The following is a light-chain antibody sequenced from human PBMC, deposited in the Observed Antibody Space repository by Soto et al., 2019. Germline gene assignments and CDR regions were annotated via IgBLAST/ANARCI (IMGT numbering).Light chain of an antibody. CDR3: QHYNSYSEA. CDR2: KAS. V-gene: IGKV1-5*03. Sequence: IQMTQYPSTLSASVGDRVTIICRASQSISSWLAWYQQKAGKAPKLLISKASNLDSGVPSRFSGSGSGTEFTLTISSLQPDDFATYYCQHYNSYSEAFGQGTKVDTK. CDR1: QSISSW. J-gene: IGKJ1*01.